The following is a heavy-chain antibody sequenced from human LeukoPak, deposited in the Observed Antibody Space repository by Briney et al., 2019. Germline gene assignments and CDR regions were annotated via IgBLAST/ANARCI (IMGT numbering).Heavy chain of an antibody. CDR2: IVVGSGNT. CDR1: GYSFTGYY. Sequence: GASVKVSCKASGYSFTGYYIHWVRQAPGQGLEWIGWIVVGSGNTNYAQTFQERVTITRDMSTSTAYMELSSLRSEDTAMYYCAAVSDYDFWSVVRYWGQGTLVTVSS. V-gene: IGHV1-58*02. D-gene: IGHD3-3*01. J-gene: IGHJ4*02. CDR3: AAVSDYDFWSVVRY.